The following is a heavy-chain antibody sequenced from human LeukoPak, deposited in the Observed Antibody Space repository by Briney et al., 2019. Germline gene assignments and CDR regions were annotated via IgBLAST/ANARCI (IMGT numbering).Heavy chain of an antibody. CDR3: ARYSNGWYDS. CDR1: GYAFSSNA. J-gene: IGHJ5*01. D-gene: IGHD6-19*01. CDR2: INTNTGTP. Sequence: GASVKVSCKASGYAFSSNAMNWVRQAPGQGFEWMGWINTNTGTPTYAQGFTGRFVFSLDTSVSTAYLQISSLKAEDTAVYYCARYSNGWYDSWGQGTLVTVSS. V-gene: IGHV7-4-1*02.